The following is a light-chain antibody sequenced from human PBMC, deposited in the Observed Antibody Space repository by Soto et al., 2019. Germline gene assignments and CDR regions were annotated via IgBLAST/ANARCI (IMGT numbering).Light chain of an antibody. Sequence: DIQMTQYPFSLSASLGDRVTITCRASQSISSYLNWYQQKPGKPPKLLIYAAVSLQSGIPSRFSGTGSGTEYTLTISDLQPEDFATYYCQQYDNSPITFGQGTRLEIK. J-gene: IGKJ5*01. CDR2: AAV. CDR3: QQYDNSPIT. CDR1: QSISSY. V-gene: IGKV1-39*01.